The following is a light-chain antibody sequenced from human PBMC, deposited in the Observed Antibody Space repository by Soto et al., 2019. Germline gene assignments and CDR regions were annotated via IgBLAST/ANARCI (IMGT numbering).Light chain of an antibody. CDR2: DVS. J-gene: IGLJ2*01. CDR1: SSDAGGYNY. Sequence: QSVLTQPASVSGSPGQSITMSCTGTSSDAGGYNYVSWYQQHPGKAPKLMIYDVSNRPSGVSNRFSGSKSGNTASLTISGLQAEDEADYYCSSYTSSSTLGVFGGGTKLTVL. V-gene: IGLV2-14*01. CDR3: SSYTSSSTLGV.